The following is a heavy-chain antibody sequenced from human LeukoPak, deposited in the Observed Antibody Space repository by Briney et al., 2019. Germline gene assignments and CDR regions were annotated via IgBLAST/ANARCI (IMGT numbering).Heavy chain of an antibody. CDR2: IKGDGNST. CDR1: GFDFSSNW. V-gene: IGHV3-74*01. CDR3: AKDQQQLAYLFDY. D-gene: IGHD6-13*01. J-gene: IGHJ4*02. Sequence: GGSLRLSCAASGFDFSSNWMHWVRHAPGQGLVWVSRIKGDGNSTNYADSVKGRFTISRDIAKNTLYLQMNSLRAEDTAVYYCAKDQQQLAYLFDYWGQGTLVTVFS.